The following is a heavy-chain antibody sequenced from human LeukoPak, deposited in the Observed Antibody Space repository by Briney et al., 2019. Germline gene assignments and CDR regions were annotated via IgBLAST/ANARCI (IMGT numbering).Heavy chain of an antibody. Sequence: SETLSLTCDVFGGSFTDYFWTWIRQSPGKGLEWIGEINDYTGNTDYNPSLNSRVSISLEESKNQFSLELRSVTAADTAVYYCARGRAKIVVVHSFHYGMDVWGQGTTVTVSS. CDR1: GGSFTDYF. V-gene: IGHV4-34*01. J-gene: IGHJ6*02. D-gene: IGHD3-22*01. CDR2: INDYTGNT. CDR3: ARGRAKIVVVHSFHYGMDV.